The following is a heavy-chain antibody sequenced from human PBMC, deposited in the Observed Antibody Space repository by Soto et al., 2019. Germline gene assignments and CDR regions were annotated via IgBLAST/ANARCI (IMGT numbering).Heavy chain of an antibody. D-gene: IGHD3-22*01. J-gene: IGHJ4*02. V-gene: IGHV1-58*01. CDR2: IVVGSGNT. Sequence: SVKISCKASGFTFTRSAVQWVRQARGQRLEWIGWIVVGSGNTNYAQKFQERVTITRDMSTSTAYMELSSLRSEDTAVYYCAAIERITMIVGYWGKGTLVTVSS. CDR3: AAIERITMIVGY. CDR1: GFTFTRSA.